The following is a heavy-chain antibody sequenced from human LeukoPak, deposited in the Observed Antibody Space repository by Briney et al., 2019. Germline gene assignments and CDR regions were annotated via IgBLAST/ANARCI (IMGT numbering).Heavy chain of an antibody. V-gene: IGHV3-15*01. D-gene: IGHD2-8*01. CDR3: AKGEVDVLMVYDDAFDI. CDR2: IKSKTDGGTT. J-gene: IGHJ3*02. CDR1: GFTFSNAW. Sequence: GGSLRLSCAASGFTFSNAWMSWVRQAPGKGLEWVGRIKSKTDGGTTDYAAPVKGRFTISRDDSKNTLYLQMNSLKTEDTAVYYCAKGEVDVLMVYDDAFDIWGQGTMVTVSS.